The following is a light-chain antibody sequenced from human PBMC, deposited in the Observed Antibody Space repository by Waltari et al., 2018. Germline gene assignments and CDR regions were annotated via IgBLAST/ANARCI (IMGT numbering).Light chain of an antibody. J-gene: IGKJ4*02. Sequence: DIVLTKSPATLSLSPGERATLSCRASQSVSSHLAWYQQKPGQAPRLLIYDASNRATGIPDRFSGSGSGTDFTRTISSLEPEDFAIFYCQQRTSLPLTFSVGTKVEIK. V-gene: IGKV3-11*01. CDR2: DAS. CDR1: QSVSSH. CDR3: QQRTSLPLT.